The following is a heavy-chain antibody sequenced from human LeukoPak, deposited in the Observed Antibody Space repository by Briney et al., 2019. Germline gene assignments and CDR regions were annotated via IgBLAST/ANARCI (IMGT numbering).Heavy chain of an antibody. Sequence: PGGSLRLSCAASGFTFSSYAMSWVRQGPGKGLEWVSIISVDGSTRYADSVKGRFTISRDNSKNVLYLQMISLRVEDTAVYYCAKSDANNYYYFHFWGQGTLVTVSS. J-gene: IGHJ4*02. CDR3: AKSDANNYYYFHF. CDR2: ISVDGST. V-gene: IGHV3-23*01. D-gene: IGHD3-16*01. CDR1: GFTFSSYA.